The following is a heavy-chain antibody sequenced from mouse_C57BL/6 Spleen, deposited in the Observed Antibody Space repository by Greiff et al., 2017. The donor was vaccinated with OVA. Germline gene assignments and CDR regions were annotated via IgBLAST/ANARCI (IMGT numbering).Heavy chain of an antibody. J-gene: IGHJ4*01. CDR1: GFTFSDYG. V-gene: IGHV5-17*01. Sequence: EVKLVESGGGLVKPGGSLKLSCAASGFTFSDYGMHWVRQAPEKGLEWVAYISSGSSTIYYAATVTGRFTISRASTKDTLFRRMTNQKSEDTAMYYCAREAQPYYAMDYWGQGTTVTVSS. D-gene: IGHD3-2*02. CDR2: ISSGSSTI. CDR3: AREAQPYYAMDY.